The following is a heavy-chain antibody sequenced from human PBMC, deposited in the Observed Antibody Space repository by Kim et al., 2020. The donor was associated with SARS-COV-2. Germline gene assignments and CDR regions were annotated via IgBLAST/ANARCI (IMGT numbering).Heavy chain of an antibody. CDR2: ISSSGSTI. CDR3: ASYPMVRGGYYYYYGMDV. D-gene: IGHD3-10*01. J-gene: IGHJ6*02. CDR1: GFTFSSYE. V-gene: IGHV3-48*03. Sequence: GGSLRLSCAASGFTFSSYEMNWVRQAPGKGLEWVSYISSSGSTIYYADSVKGRFTISRDNAKNSLYLQMNSLRAEDTAVYYCASYPMVRGGYYYYYGMDVWGQGTTVTVSS.